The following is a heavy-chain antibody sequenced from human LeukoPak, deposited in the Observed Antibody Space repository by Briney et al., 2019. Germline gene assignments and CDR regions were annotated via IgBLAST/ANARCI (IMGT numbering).Heavy chain of an antibody. J-gene: IGHJ3*02. V-gene: IGHV1-18*04. CDR1: GYTFTGYY. D-gene: IGHD4-23*01. CDR3: ASGGGNDDAFDI. Sequence: ASVRVSCKASGYTFTGYYMHWVRQAPGQGLEWMGWISAYNGNTNYAQKLQGRVTMATDTSTSIAYMEPRSLRSDDTAVYYCASGGGNDDAFDIWGQGTMVTVSS. CDR2: ISAYNGNT.